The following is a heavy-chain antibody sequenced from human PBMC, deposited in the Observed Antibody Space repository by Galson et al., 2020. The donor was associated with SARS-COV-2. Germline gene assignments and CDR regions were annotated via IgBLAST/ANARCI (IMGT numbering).Heavy chain of an antibody. D-gene: IGHD4-17*01. CDR3: ARGDVTVTFVY. J-gene: IGHJ4*02. CDR1: GGSFSGYY. CDR2: INNSGST. V-gene: IGHV4-34*01. Sequence: SETLSLTCAVYGGSFSGYYCSWIRQPPGKGLEWIGEINNSGSTNYNPSLKSRVTISVDTSKNQFSLKLSSVTAADTAVYYCARGDVTVTFVYWGQGTLVTVSS.